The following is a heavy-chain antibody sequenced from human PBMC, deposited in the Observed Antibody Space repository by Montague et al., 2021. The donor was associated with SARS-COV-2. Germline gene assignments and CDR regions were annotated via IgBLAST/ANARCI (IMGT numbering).Heavy chain of an antibody. Sequence: SLRLSCAASGFAFSSYEMNWARQAPGKGLEWTAYISSSGGSIQYADFMMGRFTISKDNARNSLYLQMNSLRAEDTAVYYCAREVAGCHGDCNDYWGQGTLVTVSS. CDR3: AREVAGCHGDCNDY. J-gene: IGHJ4*02. CDR2: ISSSGGSI. D-gene: IGHD2-21*02. V-gene: IGHV3-48*03. CDR1: GFAFSSYE.